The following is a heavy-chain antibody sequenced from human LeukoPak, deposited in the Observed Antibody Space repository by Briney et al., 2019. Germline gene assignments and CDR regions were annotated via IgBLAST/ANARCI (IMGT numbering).Heavy chain of an antibody. CDR1: GFTVSSSY. Sequence: GGSLRLSCAASGFTVSSSYMSWVRQAPGKGLEGVSDIYSGGSTYYADSVKGRFTISRDNPKNTLYLQMNSLRAEDTAVYCCGRGKTHWGRGSLVSVSS. CDR3: GRGKTH. J-gene: IGHJ4*02. V-gene: IGHV3-53*01. CDR2: IYSGGST.